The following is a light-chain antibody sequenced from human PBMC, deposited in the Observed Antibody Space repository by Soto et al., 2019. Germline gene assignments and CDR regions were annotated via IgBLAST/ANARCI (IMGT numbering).Light chain of an antibody. CDR3: HQYSGSPRT. J-gene: IGKJ1*01. Sequence: EIVLTQSPGLSLSPGERATLSCRASQSVTSNYLAWYQQKVGQTPRLLIYGATSRATGIPDRFSGSGSGTGFTLTIDRLEPEDFAVYYCHQYSGSPRTFGQGTKVEI. V-gene: IGKV3-20*01. CDR2: GAT. CDR1: QSVTSNY.